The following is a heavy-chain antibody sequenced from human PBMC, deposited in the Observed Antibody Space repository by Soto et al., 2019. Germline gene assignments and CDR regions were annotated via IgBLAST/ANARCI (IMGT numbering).Heavy chain of an antibody. J-gene: IGHJ5*02. CDR1: GYTFTSYG. Sequence: QVQLVQSGAEVEKPGASVKVSCKASGYTFTSYGISWVRQAPGQGLEWMGWISGYNGKTDYAQNLQGRVTMTTDTSTSTAYMELRSLRSDDTAVYYCARGSMVRGVSKFDPWGQVTLVTVSS. V-gene: IGHV1-18*04. CDR2: ISGYNGKT. CDR3: ARGSMVRGVSKFDP. D-gene: IGHD3-10*01.